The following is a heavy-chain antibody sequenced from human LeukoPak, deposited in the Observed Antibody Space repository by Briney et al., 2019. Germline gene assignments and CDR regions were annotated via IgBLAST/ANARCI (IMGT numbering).Heavy chain of an antibody. CDR3: ARDGLTTVVTPDWFDP. D-gene: IGHD4-23*01. CDR1: GYTFSSYG. Sequence: GASVKVSCKASGYTFSSYGISWVRQAPGQGLEWMGWNSAYNGNTNYAQKLQGRVTMTTDTSTSTAYMELRSLRSDDTAVYYCARDGLTTVVTPDWFDPWGQGTLVTVSS. V-gene: IGHV1-18*01. CDR2: NSAYNGNT. J-gene: IGHJ5*02.